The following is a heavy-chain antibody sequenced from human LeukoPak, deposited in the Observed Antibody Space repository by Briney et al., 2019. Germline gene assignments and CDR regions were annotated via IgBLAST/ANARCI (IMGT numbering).Heavy chain of an antibody. CDR1: GGSISSYY. V-gene: IGHV4-4*07. CDR3: ARGSGYYSSFDY. J-gene: IGHJ4*02. CDR2: IYSTGST. Sequence: SETLSLTCAVSGGSISSYYWSWIRQPAGKGLEWIGRIYSTGSTNYNRSLKSRVTMSVDTSKNQFSLKLSSVPAADTAVYYCARGSGYYSSFDYWGEGNLGTVSS. D-gene: IGHD3-22*01.